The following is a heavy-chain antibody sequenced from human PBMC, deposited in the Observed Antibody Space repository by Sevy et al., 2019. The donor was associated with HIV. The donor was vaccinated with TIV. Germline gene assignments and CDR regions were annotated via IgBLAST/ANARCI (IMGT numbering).Heavy chain of an antibody. D-gene: IGHD5-12*01. CDR3: TASRGYDFIINH. CDR1: GFNFGDYG. J-gene: IGHJ5*02. V-gene: IGHV3-49*03. Sequence: GGSLRLSCVASGFNFGDYGMSWYRQAPGKGLEWVSFIRSKTYGETAQYVASVGGRFTISRDDSKGIAYLQMNSLKAEDTAVYFCTASRGYDFIINHWGQGTLVTVSS. CDR2: IRSKTYGETA.